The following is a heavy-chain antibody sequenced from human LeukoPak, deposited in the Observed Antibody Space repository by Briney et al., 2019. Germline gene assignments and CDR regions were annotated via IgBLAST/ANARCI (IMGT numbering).Heavy chain of an antibody. CDR2: IIPIFGTA. J-gene: IGHJ3*02. V-gene: IGHV1-69*13. D-gene: IGHD3-22*01. Sequence: ASVKVSCKASGGTFSSYAISWVRQAPGQGLEWMGGIIPIFGTANYAQKFQGRVTVTADESTSTAYMELSSLRSEDTAVYYCAVSGDSSGYYLFDAFDIWGQGTMVTVSS. CDR1: GGTFSSYA. CDR3: AVSGDSSGYYLFDAFDI.